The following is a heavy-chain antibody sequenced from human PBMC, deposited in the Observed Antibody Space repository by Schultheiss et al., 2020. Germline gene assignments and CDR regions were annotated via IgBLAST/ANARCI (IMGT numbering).Heavy chain of an antibody. D-gene: IGHD3-10*01. J-gene: IGHJ5*02. CDR3: ARDLQFGAYNWFDP. CDR1: GGSISSSN. Sequence: LSLTCAVSGGSISSSNWWSWVRQPPGKGLEWVSAISGSGGSTYYADSVKGRFTISRDNSKNTLYLQMNSLRAEDTAVYYCARDLQFGAYNWFDPWGQGTLVT. CDR2: ISGSGGST. V-gene: IGHV3-23*01.